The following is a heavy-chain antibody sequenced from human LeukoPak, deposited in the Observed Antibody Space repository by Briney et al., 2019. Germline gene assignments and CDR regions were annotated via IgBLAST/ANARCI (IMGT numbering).Heavy chain of an antibody. D-gene: IGHD2-2*01. J-gene: IGHJ4*02. Sequence: SGGSLRLSCVASGFTSIDYAMSCVRQAPGEGLEWVSGVSGSGSSSYYVDSVKGRFSISRDNSKNTLYLQMNSLRAEDTAVHYCAGRGTYCSSTSCPPIDYWGQGPLLTVPS. CDR1: GFTSIDYA. V-gene: IGHV3-23*01. CDR2: VSGSGSSS. CDR3: AGRGTYCSSTSCPPIDY.